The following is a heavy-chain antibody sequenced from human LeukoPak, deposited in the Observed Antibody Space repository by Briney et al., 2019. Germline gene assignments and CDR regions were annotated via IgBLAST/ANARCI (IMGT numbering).Heavy chain of an antibody. V-gene: IGHV1-2*02. CDR1: GYTFTGYY. CDR3: ARGVTMIVVVMLD. CDR2: INPNSGGT. J-gene: IGHJ4*02. D-gene: IGHD3-22*01. Sequence: ASVKVSCKASGYTFTGYYMHWVRQAPGQGLERMGWINPNSGGTNYAQKFQGRVTMTRDTSISTAYMELSRLRSDDTAVYYCARGVTMIVVVMLDWGQGTLVTVSS.